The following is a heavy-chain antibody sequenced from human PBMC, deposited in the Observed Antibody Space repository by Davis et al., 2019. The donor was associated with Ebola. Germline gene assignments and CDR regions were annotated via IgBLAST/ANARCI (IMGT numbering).Heavy chain of an antibody. CDR1: GGIFSSYA. CDR3: ARDSYLIEFHY. CDR2: IIPIYGTA. V-gene: IGHV1-69*13. D-gene: IGHD2-21*01. J-gene: IGHJ4*02. Sequence: SVKVSCKASGGIFSSYAINWVRQAPGQGLEWMGGIIPIYGTADYAQKFQGRVTITADESTSTVYMELSGLRFEDTAIYYCARDSYLIEFHYWGRGTLVTVSS.